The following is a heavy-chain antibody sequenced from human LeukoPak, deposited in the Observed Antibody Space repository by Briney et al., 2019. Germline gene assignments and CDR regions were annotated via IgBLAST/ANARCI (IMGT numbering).Heavy chain of an antibody. CDR1: GYTFTSHG. V-gene: IGHV1-18*01. CDR2: ISTYNGNT. D-gene: IGHD2-2*02. Sequence: GASVKVSCKASGYTFTSHGISWVRQAPGQGLEWMGWISTYNGNTNYAQKLQGRVSMTTDTSTSTAYMDLRSLRSDDTAVYYCAMKAVPRPRLYDAFDFWGQGTVVTVSS. J-gene: IGHJ3*01. CDR3: AMKAVPRPRLYDAFDF.